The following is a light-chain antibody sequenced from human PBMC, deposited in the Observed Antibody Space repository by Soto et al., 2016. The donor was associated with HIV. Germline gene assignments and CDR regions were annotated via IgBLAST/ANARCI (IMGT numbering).Light chain of an antibody. CDR2: AAS. J-gene: IGKJ1*01. Sequence: AIQMTQSPSSLSASVEDRVTISCRASQGTRNDLGWYQQKPGKAPKLLIYAASNLQSGVPSRFSGSGSGTDFTLTISSLQPEDFATYYCLQSYNTPRTFGQGTKVEIK. CDR1: QGTRND. V-gene: IGKV1-6*01. CDR3: LQSYNTPRT.